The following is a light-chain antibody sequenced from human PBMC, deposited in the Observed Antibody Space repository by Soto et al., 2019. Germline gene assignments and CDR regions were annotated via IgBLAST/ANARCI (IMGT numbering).Light chain of an antibody. V-gene: IGLV6-57*04. CDR2: EDN. Sequence: NFMLTQPHSGSESPGKTVTISCTRSSGSIASTYVQWFQQRPGSAPTIVIYEDNQRPSGVPDRFSVSIDRSSNSASLTISGLKTDDEADYYCQSYDISNVVFGGGTKLTVL. CDR1: SGSIASTY. CDR3: QSYDISNVV. J-gene: IGLJ3*02.